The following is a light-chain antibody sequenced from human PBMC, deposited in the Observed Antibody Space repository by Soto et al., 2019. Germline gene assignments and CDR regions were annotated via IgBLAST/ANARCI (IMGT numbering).Light chain of an antibody. Sequence: DIQMTQSPSTLSASVGDRVTITCRASQSISNWLAWYQQKPGKAPKLLIYKASSLESGVPSRFSGSGSGTEFTLTISSLQPYDFATYYCQEYNTYSYTFGQGTKLEIK. CDR3: QEYNTYSYT. CDR2: KAS. V-gene: IGKV1-5*03. CDR1: QSISNW. J-gene: IGKJ2*01.